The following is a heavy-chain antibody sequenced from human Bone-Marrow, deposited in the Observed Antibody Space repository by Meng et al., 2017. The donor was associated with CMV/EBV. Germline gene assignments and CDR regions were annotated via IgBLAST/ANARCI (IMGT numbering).Heavy chain of an antibody. CDR1: GFTVSSNY. CDR3: VRDVAN. J-gene: IGHJ4*02. Sequence: LSLTCAASGFTVSSNYMSWVRQAPGKGLEWVSVIYIGDSTDYADSVKGRFTISRDNSKNTLYVQMNSLRAEDTAVYYCVRDVANWGQGTLVTVSS. V-gene: IGHV3-53*01. D-gene: IGHD2-21*01. CDR2: IYIGDST.